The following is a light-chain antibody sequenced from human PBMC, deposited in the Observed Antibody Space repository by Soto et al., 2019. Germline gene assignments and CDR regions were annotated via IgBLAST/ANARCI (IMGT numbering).Light chain of an antibody. CDR1: QSVSSY. CDR2: GAS. Sequence: EIVLTQSPATLSLSPCKRSTLSCRASQSVSSYLAWYQQKPGQAPRLLIYGASTRAAGVPARFSGSGSGTDFTLTISSLQSEDFAVYYCQQYNNWPITFGQGTRLEIK. CDR3: QQYNNWPIT. J-gene: IGKJ5*01. V-gene: IGKV3-15*01.